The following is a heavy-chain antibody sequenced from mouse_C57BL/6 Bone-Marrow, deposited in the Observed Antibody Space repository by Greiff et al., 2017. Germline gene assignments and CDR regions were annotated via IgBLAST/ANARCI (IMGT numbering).Heavy chain of an antibody. D-gene: IGHD3-3*01. V-gene: IGHV5-4*01. J-gene: IGHJ3*01. Sequence: EVKVEESGGGLVKPGGSLKLSCAASGFTFSSYAMSWVRQTPEKRLEWVATISDGGSYTYYPDNVKGRFTISRDNAKNNLYLQMSHLKSEDTAMYYCARDGLGGFAYWGQGTLVTVSA. CDR1: GFTFSSYA. CDR2: ISDGGSYT. CDR3: ARDGLGGFAY.